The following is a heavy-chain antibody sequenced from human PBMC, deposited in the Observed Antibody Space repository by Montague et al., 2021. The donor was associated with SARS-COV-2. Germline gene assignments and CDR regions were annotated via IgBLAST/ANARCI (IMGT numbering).Heavy chain of an antibody. Sequence: SLRLSCAASGFTFGDYAMHWVRQTPGKGLEWVSGISWISCSRGYADSVKGRFTIYRDNAKNSLYLQMNSLRTEETAFYYCAKDYYLGAFDIWGHGTLVTVSS. J-gene: IGHJ3*02. CDR1: GFTFGDYA. CDR3: AKDYYLGAFDI. D-gene: IGHD3-10*01. V-gene: IGHV3-9*01. CDR2: ISWISCSR.